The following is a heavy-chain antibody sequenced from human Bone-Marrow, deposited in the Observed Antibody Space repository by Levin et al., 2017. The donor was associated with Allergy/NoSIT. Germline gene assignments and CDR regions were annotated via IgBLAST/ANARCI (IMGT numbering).Heavy chain of an antibody. J-gene: IGHJ5*02. D-gene: IGHD3-9*01. CDR1: GFTFSSYS. Sequence: GGSLRLSCAASGFTFSSYSMNWVRQAPGKGLEWVSSISSSSSYIYYADSVKGRFTISRDNAKNSLYLQMNSLRAEDTAVYYCARDNPSYYDILTGSYTWGQGTLVTVSS. CDR2: ISSSSSYI. V-gene: IGHV3-21*01. CDR3: ARDNPSYYDILTGSYT.